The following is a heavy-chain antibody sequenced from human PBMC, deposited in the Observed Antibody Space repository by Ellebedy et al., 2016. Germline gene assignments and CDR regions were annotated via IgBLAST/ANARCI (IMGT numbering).Heavy chain of an antibody. D-gene: IGHD3-10*01. CDR1: GGSFSGYY. J-gene: IGHJ3*02. V-gene: IGHV4-34*01. CDR2: INHSGST. CDR3: ARSFTITNAFDI. Sequence: SETLSLTCAVYGGSFSGYYWSWIRQPPGKGLEWIGEINHSGSTNYNPPLKSRVTISVDTSKNQFSLKLSSVTAADTAVYYCARSFTITNAFDIWGQGTMVTVSS.